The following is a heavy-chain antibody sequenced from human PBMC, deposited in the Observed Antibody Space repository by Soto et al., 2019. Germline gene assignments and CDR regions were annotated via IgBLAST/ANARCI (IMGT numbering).Heavy chain of an antibody. CDR3: AIEGWTYYYDSSGYYYSRSYYGMDV. V-gene: IGHV3-11*05. Sequence: PGGSLRLSCAASGFTFSDYYMSWIRQAPGKGLEWVSYISSSSSYTNYADSVKGRFTISRDNAKNSLYLQMNSLRAEDTAVYYCAIEGWTYYYDSSGYYYSRSYYGMDVWGQGTTVTVSS. CDR2: ISSSSSYT. D-gene: IGHD3-22*01. CDR1: GFTFSDYY. J-gene: IGHJ6*02.